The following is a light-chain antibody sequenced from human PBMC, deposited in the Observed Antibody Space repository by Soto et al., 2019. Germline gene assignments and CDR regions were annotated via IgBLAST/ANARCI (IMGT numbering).Light chain of an antibody. CDR3: QQYNSYVLT. CDR2: DIS. CDR1: QSINNW. J-gene: IGKJ1*01. Sequence: DIQMTQSPSTLSASVGDRVTITCRASQSINNWLAWYQQKPGKAPKLLFYDISSLESVVPSRFSGSGSGTECTLTISSLQPDDFATYYCQQYNSYVLTFGQGTKVEI. V-gene: IGKV1-5*01.